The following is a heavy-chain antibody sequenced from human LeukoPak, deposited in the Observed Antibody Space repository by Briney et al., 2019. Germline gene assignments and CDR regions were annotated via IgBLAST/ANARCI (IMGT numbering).Heavy chain of an antibody. V-gene: IGHV3-23*01. J-gene: IGHJ4*02. CDR3: ARAESSGTYSQKAFVY. Sequence: PNGSLPDSFAASGFTFSSYAMAWVRQAPGKGLEWVSGITGSGGSTHYVDSARGRFTISRDNSKNTLYLQMNSLRAEDTAVYYCARAESSGTYSQKAFVYWGQGTMVTVSS. CDR2: ITGSGGST. D-gene: IGHD3-22*01. CDR1: GFTFSSYA.